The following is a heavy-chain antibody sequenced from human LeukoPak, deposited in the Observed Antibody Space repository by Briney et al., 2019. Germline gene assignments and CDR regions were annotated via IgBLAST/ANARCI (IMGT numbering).Heavy chain of an antibody. D-gene: IGHD6-13*01. V-gene: IGHV3-30*03. Sequence: GGSLRLSCAASGFTFSSYGMHWVRQAPGKGLKWVAVISYDGSNKYYEDSVKGRFTISRDNSKNTLYLQMNCLRGEDTAVYYCATSSYSSSWYSSNWGQGTLVTVSS. CDR2: ISYDGSNK. CDR1: GFTFSSYG. J-gene: IGHJ4*02. CDR3: ATSSYSSSWYSSN.